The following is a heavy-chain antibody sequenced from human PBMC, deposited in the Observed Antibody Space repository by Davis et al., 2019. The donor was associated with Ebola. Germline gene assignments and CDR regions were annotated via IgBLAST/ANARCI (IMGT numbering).Heavy chain of an antibody. CDR2: ISSSGSTI. Sequence: GGSLRLSCAASGFTFSSYGMHWVRQAPGKGLEWVSYISSSGSTIYYADSVKGRFTISRDNAKNSLYLQMNSLRAEDTAVYYCAKVLIVLMVYAPLDYWGQGTLVTVSS. V-gene: IGHV3-48*04. D-gene: IGHD2-8*01. CDR3: AKVLIVLMVYAPLDY. CDR1: GFTFSSYG. J-gene: IGHJ4*02.